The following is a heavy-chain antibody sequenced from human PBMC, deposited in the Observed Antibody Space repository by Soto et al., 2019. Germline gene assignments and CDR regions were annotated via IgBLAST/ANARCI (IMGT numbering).Heavy chain of an antibody. CDR3: ARRVIGSSRAFDI. CDR1: GFAFSSHP. J-gene: IGHJ3*02. Sequence: GESLRLACAASGFAFSSHPMSGVRQAPEKGLEWVAGISDGGDLTYNADSVRGRFTISRDNSRNTLYLQMNSLRAEDTAVYYCARRVIGSSRAFDIWGQGTMVTVSS. V-gene: IGHV3-23*01. CDR2: ISDGGDLT. D-gene: IGHD3-10*01.